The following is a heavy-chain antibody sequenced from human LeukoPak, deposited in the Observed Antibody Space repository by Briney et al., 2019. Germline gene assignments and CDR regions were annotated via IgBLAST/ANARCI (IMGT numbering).Heavy chain of an antibody. CDR3: AKDLWFRDFSFDY. CDR2: ISGSGGST. J-gene: IGHJ4*02. Sequence: QPGGSLRLSCAASGVTFSSYAMSWVRQAPGKGLEWVSAISGSGGSTYYADSVKGRFTISRDNSKNTLYLQMNSLRAEDTAVYYCAKDLWFRDFSFDYWGRGTLVTVSS. CDR1: GVTFSSYA. D-gene: IGHD3-10*01. V-gene: IGHV3-23*01.